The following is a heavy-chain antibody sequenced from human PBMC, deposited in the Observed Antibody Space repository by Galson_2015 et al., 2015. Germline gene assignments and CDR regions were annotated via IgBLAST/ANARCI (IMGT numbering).Heavy chain of an antibody. CDR1: GFRVISSY. D-gene: IGHD3-10*01. CDR2: IYSGGDT. V-gene: IGHV3-66*02. J-gene: IGHJ6*02. CDR3: ARDSDRGDGGMDV. Sequence: SLRLSCAASGFRVISSYMTWVRQGPGKGLEWVTAIYSGGDTKDAGSGQGRVTISRDNVEDTLFLQLTDLRPEDTAIYYCARDSDRGDGGMDVWGQGTTVIVSS.